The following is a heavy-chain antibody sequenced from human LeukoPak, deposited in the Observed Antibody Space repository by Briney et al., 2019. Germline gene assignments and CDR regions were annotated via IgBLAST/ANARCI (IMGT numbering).Heavy chain of an antibody. V-gene: IGHV3-30*18. CDR3: AKKSPGTYYAPADY. CDR1: GFAFSTYG. Sequence: GRSLRLSCAASGFAFSTYGMHWVRQAPGKGLEWVAVTSSDGSKKVYADSVKGRFTISRDNSKNTLFLQMNSLRAEDTAVYYCAKKSPGTYYAPADYWGQGTLVTVSS. CDR2: TSSDGSKK. D-gene: IGHD3-10*01. J-gene: IGHJ4*02.